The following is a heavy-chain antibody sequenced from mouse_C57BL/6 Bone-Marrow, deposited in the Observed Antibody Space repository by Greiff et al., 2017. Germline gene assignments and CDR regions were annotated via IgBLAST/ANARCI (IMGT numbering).Heavy chain of an antibody. CDR3: AYGSGDY. CDR1: GFTFSNYW. J-gene: IGHJ2*01. D-gene: IGHD1-1*01. V-gene: IGHV6-3*01. Sequence: EVQGVESGGGLVQPGGSMKLSCVASGFTFSNYWMNWVRQSPEKGLEWVAQIRLKSDNYATHYAESVKGRFTISRDDSKSSVYLQMNNLRAEDTGIYYCAYGSGDYWGQGTTLTVSS. CDR2: IRLKSDNYAT.